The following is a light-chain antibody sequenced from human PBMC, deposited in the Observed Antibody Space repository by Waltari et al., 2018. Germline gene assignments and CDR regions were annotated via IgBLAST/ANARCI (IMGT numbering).Light chain of an antibody. Sequence: DIVITQTPLSLPITPGEPASISCRSSQSLLHSNGNTYLHWYLQTPGQSPQLLIYGGSNRASGVPDRFSGSGSGTDFTLKISKVEADDVGVYYCVQAIAFPWTFGQGTKVEIK. CDR2: GGS. CDR3: VQAIAFPWT. CDR1: QSLLHSNGNTY. J-gene: IGKJ1*01. V-gene: IGKV2-40*01.